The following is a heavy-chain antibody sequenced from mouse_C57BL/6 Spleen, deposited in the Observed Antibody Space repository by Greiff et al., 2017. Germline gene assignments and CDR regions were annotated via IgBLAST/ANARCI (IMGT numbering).Heavy chain of an antibody. Sequence: EVQLVESGGGLVKPGGSLKLSCAASGFTFSDYGMHWVRQAPEKGLEWVAYISSGSSTIYYADNVKGRFTITRDNAKNTLFLQMTSLRSEDTAMYYCARSDSLDVWGTGTTVTVSS. J-gene: IGHJ1*03. D-gene: IGHD6-2*01. CDR2: ISSGSSTI. CDR1: GFTFSDYG. V-gene: IGHV5-17*01. CDR3: ARSDSLDV.